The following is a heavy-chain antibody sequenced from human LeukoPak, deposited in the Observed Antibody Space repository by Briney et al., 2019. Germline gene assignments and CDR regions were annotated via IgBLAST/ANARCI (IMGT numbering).Heavy chain of an antibody. Sequence: PSETLSLTCAVYGGSFSGYYWSWIRQPPGKGLEWIGEINHSGSTNYNPSLKSRVTISVDTSKNQFSLKLSSVTAADTAVYYCARKLRYFDWLLYWNAFDIWGQGTMVTVSS. CDR3: ARKLRYFDWLLYWNAFDI. J-gene: IGHJ3*02. D-gene: IGHD3-9*01. V-gene: IGHV4-34*01. CDR2: INHSGST. CDR1: GGSFSGYY.